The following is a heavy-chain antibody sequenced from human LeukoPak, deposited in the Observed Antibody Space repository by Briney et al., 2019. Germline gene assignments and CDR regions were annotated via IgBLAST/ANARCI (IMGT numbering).Heavy chain of an antibody. V-gene: IGHV3-23*01. CDR3: ASHYYYDSSGLDDYFDY. CDR1: GFTFRSYA. D-gene: IGHD3-22*01. CDR2: ISGSGGST. J-gene: IGHJ4*02. Sequence: PGGSLRLSCAAPGFTFRSYAMSWVRQAPGKGLEWVSAISGSGGSTYYADSVKGRFTISRDNSKNTLYLQMNSLRAEDTAVYYCASHYYYDSSGLDDYFDYWGQGTLVTVSS.